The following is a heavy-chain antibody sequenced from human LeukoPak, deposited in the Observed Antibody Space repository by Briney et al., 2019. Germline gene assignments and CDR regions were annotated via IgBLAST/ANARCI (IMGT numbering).Heavy chain of an antibody. J-gene: IGHJ4*02. D-gene: IGHD2-2*01. CDR3: ARDMGYCRSTSCYALDY. Sequence: AGGSLRLSCAASGFTFSSYAMHWVRQAPGKGLEWVAVISYDGSNKYYADSVKGRFTISRDSSKNTLYLQMNSLRAEDTAVYYCARDMGYCRSTSCYALDYWGQGTLVTVSS. V-gene: IGHV3-30*04. CDR1: GFTFSSYA. CDR2: ISYDGSNK.